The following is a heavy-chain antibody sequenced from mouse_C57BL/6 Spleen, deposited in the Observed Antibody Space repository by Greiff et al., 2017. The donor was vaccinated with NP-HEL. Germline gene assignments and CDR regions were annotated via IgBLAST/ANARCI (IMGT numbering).Heavy chain of an antibody. CDR3: AREYYGSGGYFDV. CDR1: GFNIKNTY. J-gene: IGHJ1*03. V-gene: IGHV14-3*01. D-gene: IGHD1-1*01. Sequence: EVAAAQSVAELVRPGASVKLSCTASGFNIKNTYMHWVKQRPEQGLEWIGRIDPANGNTKYAPKFQGKATINADTSSNTAYLQLSSLTSEDTAIYYCAREYYGSGGYFDVWGTGTTVTVSS. CDR2: IDPANGNT.